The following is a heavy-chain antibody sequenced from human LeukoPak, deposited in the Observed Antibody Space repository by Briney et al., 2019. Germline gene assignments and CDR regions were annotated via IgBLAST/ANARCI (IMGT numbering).Heavy chain of an antibody. CDR2: IYPSDSDN. Sequence: GESLKISCQGSEYSFATYWIAWLRQMPGKGLEWMGIIYPSDSDNSYSPSFQGQVTISADNSINTAYLQWSSLKASDTAMYYSATPLQGIVGATGFVYWGQGTLVTVSS. D-gene: IGHD1-26*01. CDR1: EYSFATYW. CDR3: ATPLQGIVGATGFVY. V-gene: IGHV5-51*01. J-gene: IGHJ4*02.